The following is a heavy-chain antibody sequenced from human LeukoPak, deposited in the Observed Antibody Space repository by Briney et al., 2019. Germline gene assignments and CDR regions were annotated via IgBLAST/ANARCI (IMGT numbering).Heavy chain of an antibody. CDR1: GGSISSGGYY. Sequence: PSQTLSLTCTVSGGSISSGGYYWSWIRQPPGKGLEWIGYIYQSGSTYYNPSLKGRVTISVDRSKNQFSLKLSSVTAADTAVYYCARTDSSGYHADYWGQGTLVTVSS. D-gene: IGHD3-22*01. V-gene: IGHV4-30-2*01. CDR3: ARTDSSGYHADY. CDR2: IYQSGST. J-gene: IGHJ4*02.